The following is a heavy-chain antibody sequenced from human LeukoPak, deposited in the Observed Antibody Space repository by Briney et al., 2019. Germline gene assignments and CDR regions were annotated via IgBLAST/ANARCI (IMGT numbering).Heavy chain of an antibody. V-gene: IGHV3-74*01. CDR3: ARGSQRWLDY. CDR1: GFTFSSYW. D-gene: IGHD4-23*01. J-gene: IGHJ4*02. Sequence: PGGSLRLSCAASGFTFSSYWMHWVRQDPGKGLVWVARINTDGKSTRYAESVRGRFTISRDNAKNTLNLQMNRLRVEDTAVYYCARGSQRWLDYWGQGTLVAVSS. CDR2: INTDGKST.